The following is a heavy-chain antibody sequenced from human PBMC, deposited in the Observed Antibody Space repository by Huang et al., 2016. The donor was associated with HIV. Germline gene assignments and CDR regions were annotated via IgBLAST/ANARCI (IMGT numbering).Heavy chain of an antibody. J-gene: IGHJ4*02. CDR1: GYIFSTYD. CDR2: INAGNGNT. CDR3: ARGIAAGDY. Sequence: QVQLVQYGAEVKKPGASVKVSCKASGYIFSTYDTHWVRQAPGQRLEWMGRINAGNGNTKYSQRFPGRGTITRDTAANTAYVELSSLRSEDTGVYYCARGIAAGDYWGQGTLVTVSS. D-gene: IGHD6-25*01. V-gene: IGHV1-3*01.